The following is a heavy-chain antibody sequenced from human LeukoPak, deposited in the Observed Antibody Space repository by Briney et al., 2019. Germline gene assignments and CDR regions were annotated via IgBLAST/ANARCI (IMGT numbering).Heavy chain of an antibody. D-gene: IGHD2-2*01. CDR2: INPDSGGT. Sequence: ASVKVSCKASGYTFTGYYIHWVRQAPGQGLEWMGWINPDSGGTNFAQKFQGRFTMTRDTSISTAYMELSRLTSDVTAVYYCARDSSLGVWGQGTTVTVSS. J-gene: IGHJ6*02. V-gene: IGHV1-2*02. CDR3: ARDSSLGV. CDR1: GYTFTGYY.